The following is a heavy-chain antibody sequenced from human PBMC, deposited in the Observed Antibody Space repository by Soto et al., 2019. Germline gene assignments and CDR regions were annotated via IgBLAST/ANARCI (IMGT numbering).Heavy chain of an antibody. Sequence: GSLRLSCAASGFTLRTKYMSWVRQAPGKGLEWVSVIYSGGSTFYADSVRGRFTISRDNSKNTVNLQMNSLRAEDTAVYYCARDPWAADYWGQGTLVTVSS. CDR2: IYSGGST. D-gene: IGHD3-16*01. CDR1: GFTLRTKY. V-gene: IGHV3-66*01. J-gene: IGHJ4*02. CDR3: ARDPWAADY.